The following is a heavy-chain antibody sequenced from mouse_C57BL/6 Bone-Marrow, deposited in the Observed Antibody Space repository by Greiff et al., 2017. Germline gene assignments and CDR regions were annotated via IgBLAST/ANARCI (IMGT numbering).Heavy chain of an antibody. CDR2: ISNGGGST. Sequence: EVKVVESGGGLVQPGGSLKLSCAASGFTFSDYYMYWVRQTPEKRLEWVEYISNGGGSTYYPDTVKGRFTISRDNAKNTLYLQMSRLKSEDTAMYYCARPGYDYDVWYFDVWGTGTTVTVSS. CDR1: GFTFSDYY. D-gene: IGHD2-4*01. V-gene: IGHV5-12*01. CDR3: ARPGYDYDVWYFDV. J-gene: IGHJ1*03.